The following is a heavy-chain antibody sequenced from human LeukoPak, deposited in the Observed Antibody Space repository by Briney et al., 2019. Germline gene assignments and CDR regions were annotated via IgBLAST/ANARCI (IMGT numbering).Heavy chain of an antibody. CDR2: ISGTGGST. CDR3: ATHMVRGVNFDY. V-gene: IGHV3-23*01. D-gene: IGHD3-10*01. J-gene: IGHJ4*02. Sequence: GGSLRLSCAASGFTFSSYAMSCVRQAPGKGLEWVSAISGTGGSTYYADSVKGRFTISRDNSKNTLYLQMNSLRAEDTAVYYCATHMVRGVNFDYWGQGTLVTVSS. CDR1: GFTFSSYA.